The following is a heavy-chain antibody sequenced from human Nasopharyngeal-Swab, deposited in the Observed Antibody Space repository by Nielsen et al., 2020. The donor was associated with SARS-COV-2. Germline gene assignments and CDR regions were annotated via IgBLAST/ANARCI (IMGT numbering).Heavy chain of an antibody. J-gene: IGHJ4*02. D-gene: IGHD4-11*01. CDR2: INWNSGRK. CDR1: GFTFDDYT. CDR3: ARGTADYSNPSFDY. Sequence: SLKISCAASGFTFDDYTMHWVRQPPGEGLEWVSGINWNSGRKGYADSVKGRFTIFRDNAKNSLYLLMNSLRSEDTALYYCARGTADYSNPSFDYWGQGTLVTVPS. V-gene: IGHV3-9*01.